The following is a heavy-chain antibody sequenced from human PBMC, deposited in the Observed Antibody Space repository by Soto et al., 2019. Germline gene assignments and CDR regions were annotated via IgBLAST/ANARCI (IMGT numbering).Heavy chain of an antibody. Sequence: SQTLSLTCAISGDSVSSNTASWNWVRQSPSRGLEWLGRTYSRSKWYNDYAVSVKSRIIINPDTSKDQFSLQLNSVTPEDTAVYYCARWDNFEGNTGDSFDPWGQGTLVTVSS. CDR3: ARWDNFEGNTGDSFDP. CDR1: GDSVSSNTAS. CDR2: TYSRSKWYN. D-gene: IGHD1-20*01. V-gene: IGHV6-1*01. J-gene: IGHJ4*01.